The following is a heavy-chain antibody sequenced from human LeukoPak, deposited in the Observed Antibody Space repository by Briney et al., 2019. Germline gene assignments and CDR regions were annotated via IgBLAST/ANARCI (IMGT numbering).Heavy chain of an antibody. CDR2: IYSGGST. V-gene: IGHV3-66*01. CDR3: AGEHGRPTYSSSWYYFDY. J-gene: IGHJ4*02. D-gene: IGHD6-13*01. CDR1: GFTVSSNY. Sequence: TGGSLRLSCAASGFTVSSNYMSWVRQAPGKGLEWVSVIYSGGSTYYADSVKGRFTISRDNSKNTLYLQMNSLRAEDTAVYYCAGEHGRPTYSSSWYYFDYWGQGTLVTVSS.